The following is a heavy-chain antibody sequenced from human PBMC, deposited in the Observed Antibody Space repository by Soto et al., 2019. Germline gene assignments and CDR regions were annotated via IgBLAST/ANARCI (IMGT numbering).Heavy chain of an antibody. Sequence: QVQLQQWGAGLLKPSETLSLTCAVYGGSFGGYYWSWIRQPPGKGLEWIGEINHSGSTNYHPSLKSRVTVSVDTSKNQFYLKLSSVTAADTAVYYCARGATYYYGSGRPALGNWFDPWGQGTLVTVSS. J-gene: IGHJ5*02. D-gene: IGHD3-10*01. CDR2: INHSGST. CDR3: ARGATYYYGSGRPALGNWFDP. V-gene: IGHV4-34*01. CDR1: GGSFGGYY.